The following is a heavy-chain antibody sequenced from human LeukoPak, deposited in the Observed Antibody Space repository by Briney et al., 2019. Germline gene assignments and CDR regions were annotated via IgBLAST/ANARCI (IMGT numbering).Heavy chain of an antibody. D-gene: IGHD3-22*01. Sequence: ASVKLSCKASGYTFTGYYMHWVRQAPGQGLEWMGWINPNSGGTNYAQKLQGRVTMTTDTSTSTAYMELRRLRSDDTAVYCCARLAQHRYYYGTSAYRYYFDYWGQETLVTVSS. J-gene: IGHJ4*02. V-gene: IGHV1-2*02. CDR1: GYTFTGYY. CDR3: ARLAQHRYYYGTSAYRYYFDY. CDR2: INPNSGGT.